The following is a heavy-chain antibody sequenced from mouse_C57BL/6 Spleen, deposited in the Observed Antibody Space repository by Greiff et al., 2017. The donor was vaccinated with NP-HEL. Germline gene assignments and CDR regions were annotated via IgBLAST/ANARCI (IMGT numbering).Heavy chain of an antibody. V-gene: IGHV2-2*01. CDR3: ARSSYEKDYFDY. Sequence: QVQLQQSGPGLVQPSQSLSITCTVSGFSLTSYGVHWVRQSPGKGLEWLGVIWSGGSTDYTAAFISRLSISKDNSKSQVFFKMNSLQADDTAIYYCARSSYEKDYFDYWGQGTTLTVSS. CDR1: GFSLTSYG. J-gene: IGHJ2*01. D-gene: IGHD1-1*01. CDR2: IWSGGST.